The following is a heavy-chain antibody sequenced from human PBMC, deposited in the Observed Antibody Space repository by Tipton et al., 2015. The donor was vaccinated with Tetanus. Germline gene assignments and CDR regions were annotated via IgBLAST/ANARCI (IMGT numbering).Heavy chain of an antibody. Sequence: TLSLTCAVTGGSISGPNWWSWVRQIPGKGLEWIGEVVVGDSNYNPSLKSRVTISLDTSKNEFSLTLSSVTAADTAVYHCARGTWLYTSTYHRHWLDPWGQGTLVTVSS. CDR3: ARGTWLYTSTYHRHWLDP. CDR1: GGSISGPNW. D-gene: IGHD6-13*01. J-gene: IGHJ5*02. V-gene: IGHV4-4*02. CDR2: VVVGDS.